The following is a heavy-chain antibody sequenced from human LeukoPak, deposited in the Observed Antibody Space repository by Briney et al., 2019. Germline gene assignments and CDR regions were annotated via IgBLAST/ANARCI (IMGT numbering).Heavy chain of an antibody. J-gene: IGHJ4*02. CDR2: IRYDGSNK. D-gene: IGHD3-22*01. V-gene: IGHV3-30*02. Sequence: PGGSLRLSCAASGFTFSSYGMHWVRQAPGKGLEWVAFIRYDGSNKYYADYVKGRFTISRDNSKNTLYLQMNSLRAEDTAVYYCASTGPTMIVVVTHFDYWGQGTLVTVSS. CDR1: GFTFSSYG. CDR3: ASTGPTMIVVVTHFDY.